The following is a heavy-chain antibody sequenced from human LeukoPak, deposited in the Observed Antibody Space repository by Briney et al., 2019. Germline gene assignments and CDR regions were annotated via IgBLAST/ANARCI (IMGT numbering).Heavy chain of an antibody. CDR1: TGSISNYY. Sequence: SETLSLTCIVSTGSISNYYWSWIRQPPGKGLEWIGDVYYSGTTNYNPSLKSRVTISVDTSKIQFSLKLSSVTAADTAVYYCARRTYYYDSSGYIPIYYFDYWGQGTLVTVSS. CDR3: ARRTYYYDSSGYIPIYYFDY. J-gene: IGHJ4*02. V-gene: IGHV4-59*01. D-gene: IGHD3-22*01. CDR2: VYYSGTT.